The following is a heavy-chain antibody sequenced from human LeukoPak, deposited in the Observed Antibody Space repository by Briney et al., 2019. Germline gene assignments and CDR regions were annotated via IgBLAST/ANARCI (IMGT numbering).Heavy chain of an antibody. J-gene: IGHJ4*02. CDR2: IYHSGST. CDR3: ARGEWLAFPIDY. D-gene: IGHD6-19*01. Sequence: SETLSLTCTVSGYSISSGYYWGWIRQPPGKGLEWIGSIYHSGSTYYNPSLKSRVTISVDTSKNQFSLKLSSVTAADTAVYYCARGEWLAFPIDYWGQGTLVTVSS. CDR1: GYSISSGYY. V-gene: IGHV4-38-2*02.